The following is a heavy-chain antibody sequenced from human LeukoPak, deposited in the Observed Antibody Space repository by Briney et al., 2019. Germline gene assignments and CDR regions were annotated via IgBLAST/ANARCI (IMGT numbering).Heavy chain of an antibody. CDR3: ARNNGMAV. Sequence: PGGSLRLSCAASGFALSSHWMTWVRQVPGRGPEWVANVNRDGSETYYLDSVRGRFTISKDNAKNSLYLQMNSLRAEDTALYHCARNNGMAVWAQGPTVIVSS. J-gene: IGHJ6*02. V-gene: IGHV3-7*03. CDR2: VNRDGSET. CDR1: GFALSSHW.